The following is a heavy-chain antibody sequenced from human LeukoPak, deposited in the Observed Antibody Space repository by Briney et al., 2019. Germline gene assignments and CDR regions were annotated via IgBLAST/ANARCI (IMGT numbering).Heavy chain of an antibody. J-gene: IGHJ4*02. Sequence: ASVEVSCKVSGYSLTEISMHWVRQAPGKGLEWMGGFDPEDGERMSAQKFQGRVTMTEDTSTDTAYMELSSLRPEDTAVYYCATDRDGYNYYFDSWGQGTLVTVSS. V-gene: IGHV1-24*01. D-gene: IGHD5-24*01. CDR2: FDPEDGER. CDR1: GYSLTEIS. CDR3: ATDRDGYNYYFDS.